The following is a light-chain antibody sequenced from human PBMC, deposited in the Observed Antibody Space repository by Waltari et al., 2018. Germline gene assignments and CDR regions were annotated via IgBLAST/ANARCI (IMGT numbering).Light chain of an antibody. CDR2: GTS. CDR3: QQYATDPFT. CDR1: QGIRNY. V-gene: IGKV1-16*02. Sequence: TCRARQGIRNYLAWFQQKPGEAPRSLIYGTSSLRSGVPSKFSGSGSGTEFTLTISSLQPEDSATYYCQQYATDPFTFGQGTKLEIK. J-gene: IGKJ2*01.